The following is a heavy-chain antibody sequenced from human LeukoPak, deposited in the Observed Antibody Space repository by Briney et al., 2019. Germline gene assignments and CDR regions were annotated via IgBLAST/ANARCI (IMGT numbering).Heavy chain of an antibody. CDR2: INAGNCNT. CDR3: AREGDYGDYKSYFDY. J-gene: IGHJ4*02. CDR1: GYTFTSYA. V-gene: IGHV1-3*01. Sequence: ASGKXSCKASGYTFTSYAMHWVRQGPGQRLEWRGGINAGNCNTKYSQNFRGRVTIIRDTSASTAYMELSSLRSEDTAVYYCAREGDYGDYKSYFDYWGQGTLVTVSS. D-gene: IGHD4-17*01.